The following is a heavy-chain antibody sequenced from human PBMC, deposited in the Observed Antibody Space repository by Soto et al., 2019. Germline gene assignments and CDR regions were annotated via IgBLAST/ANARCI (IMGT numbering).Heavy chain of an antibody. Sequence: SETLSLTCTVSGGSISSSSYYWGWIRQPPGKGLEWIGSIYYSGSTYYNPSLKSRVTISVDTSKNQFSLKLSSVTAADTAVYYCARLRDYYDSSGYYDRRFDYWGQGTLVSVSS. CDR1: GGSISSSSYY. J-gene: IGHJ4*02. D-gene: IGHD3-22*01. V-gene: IGHV4-39*01. CDR2: IYYSGST. CDR3: ARLRDYYDSSGYYDRRFDY.